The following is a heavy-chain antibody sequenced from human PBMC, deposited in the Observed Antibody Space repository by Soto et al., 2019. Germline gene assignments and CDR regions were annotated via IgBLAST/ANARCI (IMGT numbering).Heavy chain of an antibody. D-gene: IGHD3-3*01. Sequence: SVKVSCKASGGTFSSYAISWVRQAPGQGLEWMGGIIPIFGTANYAQKFQGRVTITADESTSTAYMELSSLRSEDTAVYYCARMGRFLEWLSSWLDPSGQGTMVTV. CDR2: IIPIFGTA. CDR1: GGTFSSYA. V-gene: IGHV1-69*13. J-gene: IGHJ5*02. CDR3: ARMGRFLEWLSSWLDP.